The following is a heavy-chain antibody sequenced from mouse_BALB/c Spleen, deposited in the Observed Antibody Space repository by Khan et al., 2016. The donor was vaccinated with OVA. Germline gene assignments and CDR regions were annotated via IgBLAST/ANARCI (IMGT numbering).Heavy chain of an antibody. CDR1: GYTFTNYG. V-gene: IGHV9-3-1*01. CDR3: ARPPYFSYVMVY. CDR2: INTYTGEP. J-gene: IGHJ4*01. Sequence: QVQLKQSGPELKKPGETVKISCKASGYTFTNYGMNWVKQAPGKGLKWMGWINTYTGEPTYVDDFKGRFAFSLETSASTAYLQINNLKNEDTATYFCARPPYFSYVMVYWGQGTSVTVSS. D-gene: IGHD2-10*01.